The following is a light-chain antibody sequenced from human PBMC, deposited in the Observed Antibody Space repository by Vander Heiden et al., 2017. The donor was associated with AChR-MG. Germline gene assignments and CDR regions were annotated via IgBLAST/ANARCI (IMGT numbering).Light chain of an antibody. CDR3: YDAADNNRRV. J-gene: IGLJ2*01. V-gene: IGLV3-27*01. CDR1: VLAKKY. CDR2: KDR. Sequence: SCELTQPSSVSVSPGQPARITCPGDVLAKKYARWFQQKPGQAPVMVIYKDRERASGIPERCSGSSSGTTVTLTSSGAQVEDEADYYCYDAADNNRRVFGGGTKLTVL.